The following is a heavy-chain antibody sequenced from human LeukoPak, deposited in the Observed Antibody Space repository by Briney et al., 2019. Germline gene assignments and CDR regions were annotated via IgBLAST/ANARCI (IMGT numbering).Heavy chain of an antibody. CDR2: ISYDGSNK. Sequence: GRSLRLSCAASGFTFSSYAMHWVRQAPGKGLEWVAVISYDGSNKYYADSVKGRFTISRDNSKNTLYLQMNSLRAEDTAVYYCARAPNYYDSSGYGGNDYWGQGTLVTVSS. D-gene: IGHD3-22*01. CDR1: GFTFSSYA. V-gene: IGHV3-30-3*01. CDR3: ARAPNYYDSSGYGGNDY. J-gene: IGHJ4*02.